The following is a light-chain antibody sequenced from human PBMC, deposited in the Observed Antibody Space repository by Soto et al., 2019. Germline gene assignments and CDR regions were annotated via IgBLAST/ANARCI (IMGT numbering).Light chain of an antibody. CDR2: EVS. CDR3: FSYSSVTTLLVYV. V-gene: IGLV2-14*01. CDR1: NSDVGGYNY. Sequence: QSALTQPASVSGSPGQSITISCTGTNSDVGGYNYVSWYQQHPGKAPKLMIYEVSNRPSGVSNRFSGSKSDNTASLTISGLQADDEADYYCFSYSSVTTLLVYVFGTGTKLTVL. J-gene: IGLJ1*01.